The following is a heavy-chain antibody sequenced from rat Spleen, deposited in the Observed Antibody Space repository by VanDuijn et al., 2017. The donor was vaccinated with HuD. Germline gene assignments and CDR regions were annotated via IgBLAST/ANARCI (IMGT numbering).Heavy chain of an antibody. CDR1: GLSLTSYN. CDR3: ARSDYSSPYYFDY. J-gene: IGHJ2*01. Sequence: QVQLKESGPGLVQPSQTLSLTCTVSGLSLTSYNVHWVRQFPGKGLEWMGRMRFNGDTSYNSALKSRLSISRDTSKSQVFLKMNNLQTEDTAMYFCARSDYSSPYYFDYWGQGVMVTVSS. V-gene: IGHV2-63*01. CDR2: MRFNGDT. D-gene: IGHD1-2*01.